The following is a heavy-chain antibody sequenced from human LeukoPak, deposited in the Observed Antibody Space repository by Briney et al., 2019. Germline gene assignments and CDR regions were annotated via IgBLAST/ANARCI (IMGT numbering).Heavy chain of an antibody. CDR1: GGSISSYY. CDR2: MYYSGST. V-gene: IGHV4-59*08. J-gene: IGHJ3*02. Sequence: SQTLSLTCTVSGGSISSYYWSWIRQPPGKGLELIGSMYYSGSTNYKPSLKSRVTISVDTSKNQFSLKLSSVTAADTAVYYCARHAYYYNRSGSYEAFDIWGQGTMVTVSS. D-gene: IGHD3-22*01. CDR3: ARHAYYYNRSGSYEAFDI.